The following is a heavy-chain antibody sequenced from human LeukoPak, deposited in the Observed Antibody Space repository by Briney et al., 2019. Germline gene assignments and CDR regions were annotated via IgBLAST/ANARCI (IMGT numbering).Heavy chain of an antibody. D-gene: IGHD3-22*01. CDR2: IYYSGST. Sequence: SETLSLTCAVYGGSFSGYYWSWIRQPPGKGLEWIGYIYYSGSTNYNPSPKSRVTISVDTSKNQFSLKLSSVTAADTAVYYCARVCDSSGYYSKPFDYWGQGTLVTVSS. J-gene: IGHJ4*02. CDR1: GGSFSGYY. CDR3: ARVCDSSGYYSKPFDY. V-gene: IGHV4-59*08.